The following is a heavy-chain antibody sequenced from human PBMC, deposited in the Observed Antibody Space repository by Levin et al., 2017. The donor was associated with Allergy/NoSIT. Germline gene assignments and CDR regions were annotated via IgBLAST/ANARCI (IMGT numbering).Heavy chain of an antibody. CDR1: GFSLNTGGMC. D-gene: IGHD6-19*01. CDR3: ARVISGGGWDHDS. V-gene: IGHV2-70*11. CDR2: IDWDDDK. J-gene: IGHJ4*02. Sequence: SGPTLVKPTQTLTLTCTFSGFSLNTGGMCVSWVRQPPGKALEWLARIDWDDDKYYTPSLKTRLTISKDTSKNQVVLTMTNMDPLDTAGYFWARVISGGGWDHDSWGQGTLVTVSS.